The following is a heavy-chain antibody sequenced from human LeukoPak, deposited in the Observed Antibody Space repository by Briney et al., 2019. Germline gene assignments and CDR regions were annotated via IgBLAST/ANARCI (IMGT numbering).Heavy chain of an antibody. CDR3: ARGSSSGWPDYFDY. Sequence: PGGSLRLSCAASGFTLSTNWMHWVRQAPGKGLVWLSRINGDGSSTSYADSVKGRFTISRDNAKNTLYLQMNSLRAEDTAVYYCARGSSSGWPDYFDYWGQGTLVTVSS. V-gene: IGHV3-74*01. CDR1: GFTLSTNW. CDR2: INGDGSST. J-gene: IGHJ4*02. D-gene: IGHD6-19*01.